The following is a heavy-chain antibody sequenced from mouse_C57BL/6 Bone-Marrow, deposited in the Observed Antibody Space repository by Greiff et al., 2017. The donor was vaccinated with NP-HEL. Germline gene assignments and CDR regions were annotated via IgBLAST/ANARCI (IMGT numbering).Heavy chain of an antibody. CDR1: GFSLTSYG. D-gene: IGHD2-4*01. Sequence: VQLQQSGPGLVQPSQSLSITCTVSGFSLTSYGVHWVRQSPGKGLEWLGVIWSGRSTDYNAAFISRLSISKDNSKSQVFFKMNSLQADDTAIYYCAFHDYSFAYWGQGTLVTVSA. CDR2: IWSGRST. V-gene: IGHV2-2*01. CDR3: AFHDYSFAY. J-gene: IGHJ3*01.